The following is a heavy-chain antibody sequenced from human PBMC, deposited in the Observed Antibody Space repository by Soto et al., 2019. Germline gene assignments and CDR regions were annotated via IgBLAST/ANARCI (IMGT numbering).Heavy chain of an antibody. J-gene: IGHJ6*02. CDR3: ARDGTRSNGYYYYGLAV. Sequence: GGSLRLPCAASGFTFRHYGIHWVRQAPGKGLEWVALISSDGRDKYYADSVRGRFTISRDNSKNTNSLQMNSLRGEDTAVYFCARDGTRSNGYYYYGLAVWAPGTTVPGSS. V-gene: IGHV3-30*04. D-gene: IGHD2-8*01. CDR2: ISSDGRDK. CDR1: GFTFRHYG.